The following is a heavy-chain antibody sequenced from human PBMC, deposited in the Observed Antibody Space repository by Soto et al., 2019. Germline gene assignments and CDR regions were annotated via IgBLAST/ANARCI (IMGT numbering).Heavy chain of an antibody. D-gene: IGHD2-15*01. J-gene: IGHJ6*02. CDR1: GYTFTGYY. Sequence: GASVKVSCKASGYTFTGYYMHWVRQAPGQGLEWMGWINPNSGGTNYAQKFQGWVTMTRDTSISTAYMELSRLRSDDTAVYYCARGYRSGGSCYYYYYYYGMDVWGQGTTVTVSS. CDR3: ARGYRSGGSCYYYYYYYGMDV. V-gene: IGHV1-2*04. CDR2: INPNSGGT.